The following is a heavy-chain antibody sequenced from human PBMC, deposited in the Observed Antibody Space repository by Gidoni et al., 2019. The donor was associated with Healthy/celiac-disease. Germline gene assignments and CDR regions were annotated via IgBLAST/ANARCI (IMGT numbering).Heavy chain of an antibody. Sequence: QVTLKESGPVLVKPTETLTLTCTVSGFSLSNARMGVSWIRQPPGKALEWLAHIFSNDEKSYSTSLKSRLTISKDTSKSQVVLTMTNMDPVDTATYYCARIIISPGGSEKHNDYWGQGTLVTVSS. CDR3: ARIIISPGGSEKHNDY. D-gene: IGHD3-10*01. V-gene: IGHV2-26*01. CDR1: GFSLSNARMG. CDR2: IFSNDEK. J-gene: IGHJ4*02.